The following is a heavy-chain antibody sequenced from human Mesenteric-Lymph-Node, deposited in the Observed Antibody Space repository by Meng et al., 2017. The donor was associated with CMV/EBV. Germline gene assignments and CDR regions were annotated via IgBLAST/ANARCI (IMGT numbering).Heavy chain of an antibody. CDR3: ARHQRWLKSEGGFNY. J-gene: IGHJ4*02. CDR2: INHSGSN. D-gene: IGHD4-23*01. V-gene: IGHV4-34*01. CDR1: GGSFSGYY. Sequence: QGLLPYWAAGLFEPSETLSLTCAVYGGSFSGYYWSWIRQPPGKGLEWIGEINHSGSNNYNPSLKSRVTISVDTSKNQFSLKLSSVTAADTAVYYCARHQRWLKSEGGFNYWGQGTLVTVSS.